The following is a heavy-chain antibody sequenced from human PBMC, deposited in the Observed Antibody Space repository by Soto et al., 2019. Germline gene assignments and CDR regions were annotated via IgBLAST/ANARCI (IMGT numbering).Heavy chain of an antibody. Sequence: XETLSLTCTFSGSSMIGYHWTWIRQSPERGLEWIGYIHYSGSANYNPSLNSRLTMSVDRSKSQFSMKLVSVTAADAAVYYCARGVGGSGLNWFDHWGQGTLVTVSS. D-gene: IGHD6-19*01. CDR1: GSSMIGYH. J-gene: IGHJ5*02. V-gene: IGHV4-59*12. CDR3: ARGVGGSGLNWFDH. CDR2: IHYSGSA.